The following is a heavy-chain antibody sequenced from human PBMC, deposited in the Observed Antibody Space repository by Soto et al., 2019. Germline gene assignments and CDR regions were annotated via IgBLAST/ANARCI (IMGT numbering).Heavy chain of an antibody. CDR2: INHNSDTL. CDR1: GFPFRTYA. Sequence: EVQLVESGGGLIQPGGSLRVSCAASGFPFRTYAMNGARQAPGKGLEWVPYINHNSDTLYYADSVKGRFTISRDNAKNSLYLQMNSLRDEDTAVYYCVRDRGYTGYDLEYWGQGTLVTVSS. D-gene: IGHD5-12*01. V-gene: IGHV3-48*02. J-gene: IGHJ4*02. CDR3: VRDRGYTGYDLEY.